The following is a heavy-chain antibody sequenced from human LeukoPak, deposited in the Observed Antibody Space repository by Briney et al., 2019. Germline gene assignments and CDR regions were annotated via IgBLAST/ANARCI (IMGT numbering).Heavy chain of an antibody. CDR1: GGTFSSYA. J-gene: IGHJ4*02. CDR2: IIPIFGTA. V-gene: IGHV1-69*06. Sequence: SVKVSCKASGGTFSSYAISWVRQAPGQGLEWMGGIIPIFGTANYAQKLQGRVTITADKSTSTAYMELSSLRSEDTAVYYCARGNYYGSGSYYTYWGQGTLVTVSS. CDR3: ARGNYYGSGSYYTY. D-gene: IGHD3-10*01.